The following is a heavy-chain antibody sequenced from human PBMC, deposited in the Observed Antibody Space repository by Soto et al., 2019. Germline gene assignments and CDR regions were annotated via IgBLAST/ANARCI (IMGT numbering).Heavy chain of an antibody. D-gene: IGHD2-15*01. V-gene: IGHV1-8*01. CDR2: MNPNSGNT. CDR1: GYTFASYD. J-gene: IGHJ4*02. Sequence: ASVKVSCKASGYTFASYDINWVRQATGQGLEWMGWMNPNSGNTGYAQKFQGRVTMTRNTSISTAYMELRSLRSDDTAVYYCARYSWDGGSLHFDYWGQGTLVTV. CDR3: ARYSWDGGSLHFDY.